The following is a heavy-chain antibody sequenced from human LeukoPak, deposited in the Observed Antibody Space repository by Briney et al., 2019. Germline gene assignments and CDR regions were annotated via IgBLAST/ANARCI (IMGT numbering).Heavy chain of an antibody. V-gene: IGHV1-18*01. CDR3: AVSGYDLREGYYFDY. Sequence: ASVKVSCKASGYTFTSYGISWVRQAPGQGLEWMGWISAYNGNTNYAQKLQGRVTMTTDTSTSTAYMELRSLRSNDTAVYYCAVSGYDLREGYYFDYWGQGTLVTVSS. D-gene: IGHD5-12*01. J-gene: IGHJ4*02. CDR1: GYTFTSYG. CDR2: ISAYNGNT.